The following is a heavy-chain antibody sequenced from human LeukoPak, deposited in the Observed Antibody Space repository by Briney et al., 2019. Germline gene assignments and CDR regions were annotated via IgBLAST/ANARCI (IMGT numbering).Heavy chain of an antibody. Sequence: GGSLRLSCAASGFTFSSSAMSWVRQAPGKGLEWVSAISGSGGNTYYADSVKGRFTISRDNSKNTLYLQMNSLRAEDTAVYYCAELGITMIGGVWGKGTTVTISS. J-gene: IGHJ6*04. CDR2: ISGSGGNT. CDR3: AELGITMIGGV. CDR1: GFTFSSSA. D-gene: IGHD3-10*02. V-gene: IGHV3-23*01.